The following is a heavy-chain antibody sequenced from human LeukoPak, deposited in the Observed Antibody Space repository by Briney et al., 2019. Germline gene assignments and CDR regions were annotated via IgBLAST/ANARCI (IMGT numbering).Heavy chain of an antibody. D-gene: IGHD2-2*01. Sequence: AGESLKISCKGSGYSFTSYWIGWVRQMPGKGLEWMGIIYPGDSDTRYSPSFQGQVTISADKSISTAYLQWSSLKASDTAMYYCARSLGYCSSTSCFAGDYWGQGTLVTVSS. CDR3: ARSLGYCSSTSCFAGDY. V-gene: IGHV5-51*01. CDR2: IYPGDSDT. CDR1: GYSFTSYW. J-gene: IGHJ4*02.